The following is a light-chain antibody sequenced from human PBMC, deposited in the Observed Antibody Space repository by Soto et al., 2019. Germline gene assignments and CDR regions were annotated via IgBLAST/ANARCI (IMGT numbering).Light chain of an antibody. CDR1: HGISSL. V-gene: IGKV1D-12*01. CDR2: AAS. Sequence: DIQMTQSPSSVSASVGDRVTITCRASHGISSLLAWYQQKPGKAPKLMIYAASSLQSGVPSRFSGSGSGTDFILTISSLQPEDFATYYCQQANSFPITFGQGTRLEIK. CDR3: QQANSFPIT. J-gene: IGKJ5*01.